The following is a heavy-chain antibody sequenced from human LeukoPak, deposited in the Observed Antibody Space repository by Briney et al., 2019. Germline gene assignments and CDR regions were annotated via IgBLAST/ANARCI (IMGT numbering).Heavy chain of an antibody. CDR1: GFTFSSYA. V-gene: IGHV3-23*01. J-gene: IGHJ4*02. Sequence: GGSLRPSCAASGFTFSSYAMSWVRQAPGKGLEWVSAISGSGGSTYYADSVKGRFTISRDNSKNTPYLQMNSLRAEDTAVYYCAKDLMVQGVIITPLFDYWGQGTLVTVSS. CDR3: AKDLMVQGVIITPLFDY. CDR2: ISGSGGST. D-gene: IGHD3-10*01.